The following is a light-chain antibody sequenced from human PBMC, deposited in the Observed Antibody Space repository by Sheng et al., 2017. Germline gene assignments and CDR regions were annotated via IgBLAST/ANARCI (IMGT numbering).Light chain of an antibody. CDR1: QSVGNK. Sequence: EIVMTQSPATLSVSPGERATLSCRASQSVGNKLAWYQQKPGQPPRLLMYGASARATGIPDRFSGSGSGTDFTLTISRLEPEDFAVYYCQQYGSSPQTFGQGTKVEIK. V-gene: IGKV3-20*01. J-gene: IGKJ1*01. CDR3: QQYGSSPQT. CDR2: GAS.